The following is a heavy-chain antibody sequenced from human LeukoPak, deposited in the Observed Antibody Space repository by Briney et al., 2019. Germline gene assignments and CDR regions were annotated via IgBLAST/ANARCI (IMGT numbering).Heavy chain of an antibody. CDR2: ISYDGSNK. V-gene: IGHV3-30-3*01. D-gene: IGHD3-22*01. Sequence: PGRSLRLSCAASGFTFSSYAMHWVRQAPGKGLEWVAVISYDGSNKYYADSVKGRFTISRDNSKNTLYLQMNSLRAEDTAVYYCAREPLSRDYYDSSGFDYWGQGTLVTASS. CDR1: GFTFSSYA. CDR3: AREPLSRDYYDSSGFDY. J-gene: IGHJ4*02.